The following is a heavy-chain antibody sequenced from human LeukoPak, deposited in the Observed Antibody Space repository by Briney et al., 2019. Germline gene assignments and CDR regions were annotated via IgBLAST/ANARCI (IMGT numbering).Heavy chain of an antibody. CDR2: ISYDGSNK. CDR1: GFTFSSYG. CDR3: AKDWSHDSSGYYLS. Sequence: PGGSLRPSCAASGFTFSSYGMHWVRQAPGKGLEWVAVISYDGSNKYYVDSVKGRFTVSRDNSKNTLHLQMNSLRAEDTAVYYCAKDWSHDSSGYYLSWGQGTLVTVSS. J-gene: IGHJ5*02. D-gene: IGHD3-22*01. V-gene: IGHV3-30*18.